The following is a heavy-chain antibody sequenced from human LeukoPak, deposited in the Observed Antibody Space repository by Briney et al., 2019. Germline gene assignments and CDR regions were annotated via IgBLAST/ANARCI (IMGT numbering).Heavy chain of an antibody. V-gene: IGHV3-23*01. Sequence: GGSLRLSCAASGFTFSSYAMSWVRQAPGKGLEWVSAISGSGGSTYYADSVKGRFTISRDNSKNALYLQMNSLRAEDTAVYYCAKLVGYSYGYFDYWGQGTLVTVSS. CDR3: AKLVGYSYGYFDY. J-gene: IGHJ4*02. CDR1: GFTFSSYA. D-gene: IGHD5-18*01. CDR2: ISGSGGST.